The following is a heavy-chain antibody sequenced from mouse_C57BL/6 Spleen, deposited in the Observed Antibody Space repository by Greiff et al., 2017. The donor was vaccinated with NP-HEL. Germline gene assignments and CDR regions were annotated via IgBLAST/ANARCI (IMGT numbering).Heavy chain of an antibody. D-gene: IGHD1-1*01. J-gene: IGHJ2*01. CDR1: GYTFTSYW. CDR2: IDPSDSET. V-gene: IGHV1-52*01. Sequence: QVQLQQPGAELVRPGSSVKLSCKASGYTFTSYWMHWVKQRPIQGLEWIGNIDPSDSETHYTQKFKDKATLTVDKSSSTAYMQLSSLTSEDSAVYYCARDYGSSWGYWGQGTTLTVSS. CDR3: ARDYGSSWGY.